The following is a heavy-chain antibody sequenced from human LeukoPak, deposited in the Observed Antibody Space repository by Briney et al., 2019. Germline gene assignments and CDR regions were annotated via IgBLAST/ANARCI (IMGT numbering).Heavy chain of an antibody. V-gene: IGHV4-30-4*08. D-gene: IGHD3-3*01. CDR1: GGFISSGDYS. CDR2: ISYRGNT. Sequence: SETLSLTCTVSGGFISSGDYSWTWIRQPPGKGLEWIGYISYRGNTYYNPSLKSRLTISVDTSKNQFSLKLSSVTAADTAVYYCARGGENDFWSGYPHQIDYWGQGTLVTVSS. CDR3: ARGGENDFWSGYPHQIDY. J-gene: IGHJ4*02.